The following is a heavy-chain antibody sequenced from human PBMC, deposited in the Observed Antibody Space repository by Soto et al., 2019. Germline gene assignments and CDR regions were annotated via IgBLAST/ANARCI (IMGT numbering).Heavy chain of an antibody. CDR2: TYYRSKWYN. V-gene: IGHV6-1*01. CDR1: GDSVSSNSAA. Sequence: SQTLSLTCAISGDSVSSNSAAWNWIRQSPSRGLEWLGRTYYRSKWYNDYAVSVKSRITINPDTSKNQFSLQLNSVTPEDTAVYYCARATYSSGWYSSEMGYYYGMDVWGQGTTVTSP. J-gene: IGHJ6*02. D-gene: IGHD6-19*01. CDR3: ARATYSSGWYSSEMGYYYGMDV.